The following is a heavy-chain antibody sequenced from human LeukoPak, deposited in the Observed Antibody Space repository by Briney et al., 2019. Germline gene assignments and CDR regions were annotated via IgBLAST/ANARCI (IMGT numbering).Heavy chain of an antibody. CDR3: AKAPIGSTIDY. CDR2: ISSSSVI. V-gene: IGHV3-48*01. J-gene: IGHJ4*02. Sequence: GGSLRLSCAASGFTFSSYIIYWVRQAPGKGLEWISYISSSSVIDYADSVKGRFTVSRDNAKNSLFLQMNSLRAEDTAVYYCAKAPIGSTIDYWGQGTLVTVSS. CDR1: GFTFSSYI. D-gene: IGHD1-1*01.